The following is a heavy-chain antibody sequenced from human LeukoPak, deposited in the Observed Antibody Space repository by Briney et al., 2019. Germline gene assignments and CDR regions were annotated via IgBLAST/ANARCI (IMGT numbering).Heavy chain of an antibody. CDR1: GYTFTSYG. V-gene: IGHV1-18*01. CDR3: ARVEVYCSSTSCYTLGWFDP. Sequence: GASVKVSCKASGYTFTSYGISWVRQAPGQGLEWMGWISAYNGNTNYAQKLQGRVTMTTDTSTSPAYMEPRSLRSDDPAVYYCARVEVYCSSTSCYTLGWFDPWGQGTLVTVSS. J-gene: IGHJ5*02. CDR2: ISAYNGNT. D-gene: IGHD2-2*02.